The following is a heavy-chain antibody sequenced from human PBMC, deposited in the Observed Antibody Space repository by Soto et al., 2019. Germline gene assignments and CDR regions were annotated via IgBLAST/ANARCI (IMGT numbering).Heavy chain of an antibody. Sequence: SETLSLTCAVYGGSFSGYYWSWIRQPPGKGLEWIGEINHSGSTNYNPSLKSRVTISVDTSKNQFSLKLSSVTAADTAVYYCARSRAVAGTHVWYFDLWGRGTLVTVSS. CDR1: GGSFSGYY. J-gene: IGHJ2*01. D-gene: IGHD6-19*01. V-gene: IGHV4-34*01. CDR3: ARSRAVAGTHVWYFDL. CDR2: INHSGST.